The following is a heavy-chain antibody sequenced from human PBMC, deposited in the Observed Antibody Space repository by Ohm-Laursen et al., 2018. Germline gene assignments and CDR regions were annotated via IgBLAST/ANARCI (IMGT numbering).Heavy chain of an antibody. J-gene: IGHJ3*02. CDR1: GFTFDDYT. Sequence: SLRLSCAASGFTFDDYTMHWVRQAPGKGLEWVSLISWDGGSTYYADSVKGRFTISRDNSKNSLYLQMNSLRTEDTALYYCAKLPYYGSSGYPSGAFDIWGQGTMVTASS. D-gene: IGHD3-22*01. CDR3: AKLPYYGSSGYPSGAFDI. CDR2: ISWDGGST. V-gene: IGHV3-43*01.